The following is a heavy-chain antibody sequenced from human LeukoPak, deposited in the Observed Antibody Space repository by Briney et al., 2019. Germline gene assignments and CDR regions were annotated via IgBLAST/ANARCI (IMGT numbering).Heavy chain of an antibody. J-gene: IGHJ4*02. CDR1: GFTFSSYG. CDR2: IKQDGSDK. D-gene: IGHD2-2*01. V-gene: IGHV3-7*01. Sequence: GGSLRLSCAASGFTFSSYGMHWVRQAPGKGLEWVANIKQDGSDKYYVDSVKGRFTISRDNAKNSLFLQMNSLRAEDTAVYYCARVRCSSNSCFPDYWGQGTLVTVSS. CDR3: ARVRCSSNSCFPDY.